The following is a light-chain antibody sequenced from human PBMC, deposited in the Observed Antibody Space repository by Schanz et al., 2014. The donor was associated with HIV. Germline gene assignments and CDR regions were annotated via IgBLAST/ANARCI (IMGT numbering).Light chain of an antibody. V-gene: IGLV1-44*01. CDR2: NTF. Sequence: QSVLTQPPSASGTPGQRVTISCSGSSSNFRSNAVNWYPPPPGTAPRLVIYNTFHRPSGVPDRFSGSKSGTSASLAISGLQSEDEADYYCATWDDSLNGWVFGGGTKLTVL. CDR1: SSNFRSNA. J-gene: IGLJ3*02. CDR3: ATWDDSLNGWV.